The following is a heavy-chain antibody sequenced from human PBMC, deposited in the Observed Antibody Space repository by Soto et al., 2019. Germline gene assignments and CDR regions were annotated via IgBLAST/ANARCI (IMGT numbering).Heavy chain of an antibody. D-gene: IGHD6-19*01. V-gene: IGHV3-20*04. CDR1: GFTFDEYG. Sequence: GGSLRLSCAASGFTFDEYGMSWVRQAPGKGLEWVSGINWNGGSTGYADSVKGRFTISRDNAKNSLYLQMNSLRAEDTALYYCARDFGIAVAANWFDFWGQGTMVTVSS. CDR2: INWNGGST. J-gene: IGHJ5*01. CDR3: ARDFGIAVAANWFDF.